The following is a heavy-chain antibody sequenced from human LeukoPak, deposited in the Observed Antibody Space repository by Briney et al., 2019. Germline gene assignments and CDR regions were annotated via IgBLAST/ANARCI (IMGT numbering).Heavy chain of an antibody. Sequence: GGSLRLSCAASGFTLSDYYMSWIRQAPGKGLEWVSYISSSGSTIYYADSVKGRFTISRDNAKNSLYLQVNSLRAEDTAVYYCARARTQTYYYYYMDVWGKGTTVTVSS. CDR3: ARARTQTYYYYYMDV. CDR1: GFTLSDYY. CDR2: ISSSGSTI. J-gene: IGHJ6*03. V-gene: IGHV3-11*04. D-gene: IGHD1-1*01.